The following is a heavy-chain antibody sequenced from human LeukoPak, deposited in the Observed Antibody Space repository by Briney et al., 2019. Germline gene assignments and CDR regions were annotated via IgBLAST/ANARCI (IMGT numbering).Heavy chain of an antibody. J-gene: IGHJ4*02. CDR2: ISYDGSNK. D-gene: IGHD1-14*01. V-gene: IGHV3-30*18. CDR3: AKATGYLL. Sequence: GGSLRLSCAASEFTFNNYAMHWVRQAPGKGLEWVALISYDGSNKYYADSVKGRFTISRANSENTLYLQMNNLRAEDTAVYYCAKATGYLLWGQGTLVTVSS. CDR1: EFTFNNYA.